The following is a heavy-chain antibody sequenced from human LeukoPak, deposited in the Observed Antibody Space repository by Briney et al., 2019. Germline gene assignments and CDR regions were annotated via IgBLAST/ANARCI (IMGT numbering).Heavy chain of an antibody. Sequence: GGSLRLSCAASGFTSSNHWMHWVRQAPGKGLLWVSRINPNGRRADYAGSVKGRFTISRDNAKNTLYLQMNNLSADDTALYYCAREMEVVPTAMAAYYYYFMDVWGQGTTVTVSS. CDR3: AREMEVVPTAMAAYYYYFMDV. J-gene: IGHJ6*03. D-gene: IGHD2-2*01. V-gene: IGHV3-74*01. CDR2: INPNGRRA. CDR1: GFTSSNHW.